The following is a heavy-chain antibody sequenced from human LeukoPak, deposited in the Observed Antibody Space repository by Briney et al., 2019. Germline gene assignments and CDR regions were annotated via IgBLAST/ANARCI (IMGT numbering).Heavy chain of an antibody. V-gene: IGHV3-30-3*02. CDR2: ISYDGSNK. CDR3: AKTLVPSGIYHEDYFDY. Sequence: QPGGSLRLSCAASGFTFSSYAMHWVRQAPGKGLEWVAVISYDGSNKYYADSVKGRFTISRDNSKNTLYLQMNSLRVEDTALYYCAKTLVPSGIYHEDYFDYWGQGTLVTVSS. D-gene: IGHD1-26*01. J-gene: IGHJ4*02. CDR1: GFTFSSYA.